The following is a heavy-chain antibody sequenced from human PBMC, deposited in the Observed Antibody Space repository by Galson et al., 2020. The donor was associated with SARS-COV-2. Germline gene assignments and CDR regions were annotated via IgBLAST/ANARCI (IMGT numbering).Heavy chain of an antibody. Sequence: GESLKISCVASGFTFSSYWMHWVRQTPGRGLEWVLRLNSDETRTEYADSVKGRFTISRDNARSTLYLQMNSLRAEDTAVYYCARVHPLGGGGSYFDSWGQGVLVTVSS. CDR2: LNSDETRT. CDR1: GFTFSSYW. J-gene: IGHJ4*02. V-gene: IGHV3-74*03. CDR3: ARVHPLGGGGSYFDS. D-gene: IGHD1-1*01.